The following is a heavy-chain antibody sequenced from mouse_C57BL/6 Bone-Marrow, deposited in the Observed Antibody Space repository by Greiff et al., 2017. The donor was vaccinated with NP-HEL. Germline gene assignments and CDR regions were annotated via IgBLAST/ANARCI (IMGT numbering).Heavy chain of an antibody. CDR1: GYTFTSYG. J-gene: IGHJ4*01. CDR3: ARRVWLRRAMDY. V-gene: IGHV1-81*01. D-gene: IGHD2-2*01. CDR2: IYPRSGNT. Sequence: QVHVKQSGAELARPGASVKLSCKASGYTFTSYGISWVKQRTGQGLEWIGEIYPRSGNTYYNEKFKGKATLTADKSSSTAYMELRSLTSEDSAVYFCARRVWLRRAMDYWGQGTSVTVSS.